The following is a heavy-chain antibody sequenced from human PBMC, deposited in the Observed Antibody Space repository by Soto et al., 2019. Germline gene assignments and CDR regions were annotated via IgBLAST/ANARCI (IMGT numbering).Heavy chain of an antibody. CDR3: ARDLGVYSSTVGFDY. CDR1: GFTFSSYW. D-gene: IGHD6-13*01. J-gene: IGHJ4*02. CDR2: IKSDGGST. Sequence: LRLSCAASGFTFSSYWMHWVRQAPGKGLVWVSRIKSDGGSTSYADSVKGRFTISRDNAKNTLYLQMNSLRAEDTAVYFCARDLGVYSSTVGFDYWGQGTLVTVSS. V-gene: IGHV3-74*01.